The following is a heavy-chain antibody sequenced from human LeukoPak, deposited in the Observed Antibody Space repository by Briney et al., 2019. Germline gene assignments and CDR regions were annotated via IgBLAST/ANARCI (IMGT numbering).Heavy chain of an antibody. CDR2: IYHSGST. V-gene: IGHV4-30-2*01. Sequence: SETLSLTCAVSGGSISSGGYSWSWIRQPPGKGLEWIGYIYHSGSTYYNPSLKSRVTISVDRSKNQFSLKLSSVTAADTAVYYCARGDDYYDSSGYYPHFDYWGQGTLVTVSS. CDR1: GGSISSGGYS. CDR3: ARGDDYYDSSGYYPHFDY. J-gene: IGHJ4*02. D-gene: IGHD3-22*01.